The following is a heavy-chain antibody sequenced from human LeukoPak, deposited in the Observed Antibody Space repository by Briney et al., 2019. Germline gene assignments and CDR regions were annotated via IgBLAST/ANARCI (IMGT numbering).Heavy chain of an antibody. Sequence: ASVKVSCKASGYTFTSYDINWVRPATGQGLEWMGWMNPNSGNTGYAQKFQGRVTMTRNTSISTAYMELSSLRSEDTAVYYCARARTMVRGVTNWFDPWGQGTLVTVSS. CDR3: ARARTMVRGVTNWFDP. V-gene: IGHV1-8*01. D-gene: IGHD3-10*01. CDR1: GYTFTSYD. CDR2: MNPNSGNT. J-gene: IGHJ5*02.